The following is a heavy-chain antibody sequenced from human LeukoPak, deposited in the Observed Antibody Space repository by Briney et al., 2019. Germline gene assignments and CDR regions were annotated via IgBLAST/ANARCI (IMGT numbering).Heavy chain of an antibody. CDR1: GGSISSYY. Sequence: SETLSLTCTVSGGSISSYYWSWIRQPPGRGLEWIGYIYYSGSTNYNPSLKSRVTISVDTSKNQFSLKLSSVTAADTAVYYCARHSPYYYGSGNFDYWGQGTLVTVSS. J-gene: IGHJ4*02. CDR2: IYYSGST. D-gene: IGHD3-10*01. V-gene: IGHV4-59*08. CDR3: ARHSPYYYGSGNFDY.